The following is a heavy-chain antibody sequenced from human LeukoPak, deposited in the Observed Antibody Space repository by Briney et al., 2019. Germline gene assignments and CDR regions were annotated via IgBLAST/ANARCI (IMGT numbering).Heavy chain of an antibody. Sequence: SETLSLTCTVSGGSISSSSYYWGWIRQPPGKGLEWIGSIYYSGSTYYNPSLKSRVTISVDTSKNQFSLKLSSVTAADTAVYYCARTHTVTTFGVDWFDPWGQGTLVTVSS. D-gene: IGHD4-17*01. CDR2: IYYSGST. V-gene: IGHV4-39*07. CDR3: ARTHTVTTFGVDWFDP. CDR1: GGSISSSSYY. J-gene: IGHJ5*02.